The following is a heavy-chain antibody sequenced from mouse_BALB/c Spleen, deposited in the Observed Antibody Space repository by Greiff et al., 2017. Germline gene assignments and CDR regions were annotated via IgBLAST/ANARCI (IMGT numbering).Heavy chain of an antibody. D-gene: IGHD2-3*01. Sequence: EVQRVESGGGLVKPGGSLKLSCAASGFTFSSYTMSWVRQTPEKRLEWVAYISSGSSTIYYADTVKGRFTISRDNPKNTLFLQMTSLRSEDTAMYYCARWLLRYAMDYWGQGTSVTVSS. V-gene: IGHV5-17*02. CDR2: ISSGSSTI. CDR3: ARWLLRYAMDY. CDR1: GFTFSSYT. J-gene: IGHJ4*01.